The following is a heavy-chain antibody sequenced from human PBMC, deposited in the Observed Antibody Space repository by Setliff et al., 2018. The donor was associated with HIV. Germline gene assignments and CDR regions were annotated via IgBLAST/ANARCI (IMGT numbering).Heavy chain of an antibody. V-gene: IGHV4-39*07. CDR3: ARDTYDSRGYFFGY. CDR1: GGSFSSSSYY. J-gene: IGHJ4*02. CDR2: IYYSGST. D-gene: IGHD3-22*01. Sequence: PSETLSLTCTVSGGSFSSSSYYWGWIRQPPGKGLEWIGNIYYSGSTYYNPSLKSRVTISKDTSKNHFSLHMRSVTAADTAVYYCARDTYDSRGYFFGYWGQGILVTVSS.